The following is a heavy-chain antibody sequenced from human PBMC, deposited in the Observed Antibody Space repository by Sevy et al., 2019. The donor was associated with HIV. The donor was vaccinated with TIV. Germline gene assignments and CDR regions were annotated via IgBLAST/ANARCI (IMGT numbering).Heavy chain of an antibody. D-gene: IGHD3-16*01. V-gene: IGHV7-4-1*02. J-gene: IGHJ4*02. CDR3: ARSPYAESREDVRGFAY. CDR2: INTKTGNP. CDR1: GYTFTTQV. Sequence: ASVKVSCRTSGYTFTTQVIKWVRQAPGQGLEWMGWINTKTGNPTYAQGFTGRIVFSMDTSVNTAYLQINNLKTADTAVYYCARSPYAESREDVRGFAYWGQGTLVTVSS.